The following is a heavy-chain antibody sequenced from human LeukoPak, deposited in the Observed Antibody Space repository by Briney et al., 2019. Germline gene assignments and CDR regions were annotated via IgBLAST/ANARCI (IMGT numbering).Heavy chain of an antibody. CDR3: AREGVIAAAEPLKFDY. CDR1: GGTFISYA. Sequence: ASVKVSCKASGGTFISYAISWVRQAPGQGLEWMGRIIPILGIANYAQKFQGRVTITADKSTSTAYMELSSLRSEDTAVYYCAREGVIAAAEPLKFDYWGQGTLVTVSS. V-gene: IGHV1-69*04. CDR2: IIPILGIA. D-gene: IGHD6-13*01. J-gene: IGHJ4*02.